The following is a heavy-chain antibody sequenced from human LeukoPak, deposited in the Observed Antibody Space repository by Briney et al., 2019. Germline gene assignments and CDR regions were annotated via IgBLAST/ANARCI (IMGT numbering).Heavy chain of an antibody. J-gene: IGHJ4*02. CDR2: INSDGSST. CDR3: AKGQPGGTQLPSWAPYYFDY. Sequence: PGGSLRLSCAASGFTFSSYWMHWVRQSPGKGLVWVSGINSDGSSTTYADSVKGRFTISRDNSKNTVYLQMNSLRAEDTAVYYCAKGQPGGTQLPSWAPYYFDYWGQGTLVTVSS. D-gene: IGHD5-18*01. V-gene: IGHV3-74*01. CDR1: GFTFSSYW.